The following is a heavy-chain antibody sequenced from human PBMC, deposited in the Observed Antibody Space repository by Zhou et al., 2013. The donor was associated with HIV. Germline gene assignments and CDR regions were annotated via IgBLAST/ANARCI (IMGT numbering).Heavy chain of an antibody. D-gene: IGHD6-6*01. J-gene: IGHJ2*01. Sequence: QVQLLQSGAEVKKPGSSVKVSCKASGGNFRTSGISWVRQAPGQGLEWVGGIVPIFGPAHYPQKFQGRVTITTDESTSTAYLELRLRSDDTAVYYCAREGSQYGSSSHNWNFDLWGRGTLVTVSS. V-gene: IGHV1-69*05. CDR1: GGNFRTSG. CDR2: IVPIFGPA. CDR3: AREGSQYGSSSHNWNFDL.